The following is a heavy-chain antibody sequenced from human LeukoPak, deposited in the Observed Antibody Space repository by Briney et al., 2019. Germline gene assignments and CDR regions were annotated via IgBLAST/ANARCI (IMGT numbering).Heavy chain of an antibody. CDR2: IIPILGIA. CDR3: ARELGYYYDSSGGFDY. V-gene: IGHV1-69*04. Sequence: SVKVSCKASGGTFSSYAISWVRQAPGQGLEWMGRIIPILGIANYAQKFQGRVTITADKSTSTAYMELSSLRSEDTAVYYRARELGYYYDSSGGFDYWGQGTLVTVSS. CDR1: GGTFSSYA. J-gene: IGHJ4*02. D-gene: IGHD3-22*01.